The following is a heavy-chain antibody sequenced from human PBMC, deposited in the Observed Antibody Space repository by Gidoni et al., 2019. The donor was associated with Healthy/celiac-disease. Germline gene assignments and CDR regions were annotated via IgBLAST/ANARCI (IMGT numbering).Heavy chain of an antibody. CDR1: GLTFSSYG. Sequence: QVQLFESGGGVVQPGRSLRLSCAAPGLTFSSYGMHWVRQAPGKGLEWVAVISYDGSNKYYADSVKGRFTIFRDNSKNTLYLQMNSLRDEDTAVYYCAREGEVGATDYFDYWGQGNLVTVSS. CDR3: AREGEVGATDYFDY. J-gene: IGHJ4*02. D-gene: IGHD1-26*01. CDR2: ISYDGSNK. V-gene: IGHV3-30*03.